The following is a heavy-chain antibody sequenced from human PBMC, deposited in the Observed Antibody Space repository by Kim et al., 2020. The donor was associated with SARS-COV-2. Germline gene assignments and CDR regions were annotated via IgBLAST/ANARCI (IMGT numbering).Heavy chain of an antibody. CDR3: ARDGDIVVVPAAISLFDP. CDR1: GGSISSGSYY. Sequence: SETLSLTCTVSGGSISSGSYYWSWIRQPAGKGLEWIGRIYTSGSTNYNPSLKSRVTISVDTSKNQFSLKLSSVTAADTAVYYCARDGDIVVVPAAISLFDPWGQGTLVTVSS. D-gene: IGHD2-2*02. J-gene: IGHJ5*02. V-gene: IGHV4-61*02. CDR2: IYTSGST.